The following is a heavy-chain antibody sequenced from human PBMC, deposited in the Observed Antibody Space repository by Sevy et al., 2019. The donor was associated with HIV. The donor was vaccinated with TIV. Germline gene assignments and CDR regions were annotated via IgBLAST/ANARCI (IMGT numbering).Heavy chain of an antibody. CDR3: ARGGLDSNWFRSFDY. J-gene: IGHJ4*02. CDR1: GLTVDSNY. Sequence: GGSLRLSCAVSGLTVDSNYMSWVRQAPGKGVEWVSIIYSGGSTYYADSVKGRFTISTDNSKNTLDLQMNSLRAEDTAVYYCARGGLDSNWFRSFDYWGQGTLVTVSS. CDR2: IYSGGST. V-gene: IGHV3-53*01. D-gene: IGHD6-13*01.